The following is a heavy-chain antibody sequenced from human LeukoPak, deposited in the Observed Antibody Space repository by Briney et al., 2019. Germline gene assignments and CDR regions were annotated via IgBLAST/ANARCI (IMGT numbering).Heavy chain of an antibody. V-gene: IGHV3-30-3*01. CDR1: GFTFRAYG. J-gene: IGHJ6*02. D-gene: IGHD2-2*01. CDR3: ARGTRTYAYYGLDV. CDR2: ISYDEYEK. Sequence: GRSLRLSCEASGFTFRAYGMHWLRQAPGKRLEWVAVISYDEYEKDYADSAKGRFTISRDNSKNTLYLQMNSLRVEDTAVYYCARGTRTYAYYGLDVWGPGNTVTVSS.